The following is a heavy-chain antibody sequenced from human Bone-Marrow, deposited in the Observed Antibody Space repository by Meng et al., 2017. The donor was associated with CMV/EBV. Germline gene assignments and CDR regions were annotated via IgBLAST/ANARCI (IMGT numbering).Heavy chain of an antibody. CDR3: ARNVFHCGSNCYYYFDY. D-gene: IGHD2-21*01. Sequence: ASVKVSCKASGYTFTGYYIHWVRQTPGQGLEWLGWINPDNGGTHSAQKFHSRVTMTRDTSLNTAYMELDWLKSDDTAVYYCARNVFHCGSNCYYYFDYWGQGTLVTVSS. V-gene: IGHV1-2*02. J-gene: IGHJ4*02. CDR2: INPDNGGT. CDR1: GYTFTGYY.